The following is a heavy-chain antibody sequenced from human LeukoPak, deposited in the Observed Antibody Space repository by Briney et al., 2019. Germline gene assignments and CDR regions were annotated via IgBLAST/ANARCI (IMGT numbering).Heavy chain of an antibody. CDR1: GGTFSSYA. J-gene: IGHJ5*01. V-gene: IGHV1-69*05. CDR3: ARDECTNDVCYSLDS. D-gene: IGHD2-8*01. CDR2: IIPIFGTP. Sequence: SVTVSCKTSGGTFSSYAISWVRQAPGQGLEWMGGIIPIFGTPNYAQKFQGRLTIIMDESTNIAHMELNSLRSEDTAVYYCARDECTNDVCYSLDSWGQGTLVTVSS.